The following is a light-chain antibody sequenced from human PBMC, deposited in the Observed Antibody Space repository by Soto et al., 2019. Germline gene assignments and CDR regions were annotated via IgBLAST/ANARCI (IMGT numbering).Light chain of an antibody. J-gene: IGLJ1*01. Sequence: QSALTQPRSVSGSPGQSVTISCTGTSSDVGGYNYVSWYQQHPGKAPKLMIYDVSKRPSGVPDRFSGSKSGNTASLTISGLQAEDEADYYCCSYAGSYTYVFGTATNLTVL. CDR1: SSDVGGYNY. CDR3: CSYAGSYTYV. CDR2: DVS. V-gene: IGLV2-11*01.